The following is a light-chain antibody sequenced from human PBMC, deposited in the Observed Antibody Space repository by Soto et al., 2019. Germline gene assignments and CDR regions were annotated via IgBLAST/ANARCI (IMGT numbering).Light chain of an antibody. J-gene: IGKJ4*01. CDR2: DAS. V-gene: IGKV3-11*01. Sequence: EIVLTQSPATLSLSPGERATLFCRASQSLSASLSWYQQKPGQAPLLLIYDASNRATGIPARFSGSGSGTDFTLTISTLEHEDFAVYYCQQCSDWPPTFGGRTKVGIK. CDR3: QQCSDWPPT. CDR1: QSLSAS.